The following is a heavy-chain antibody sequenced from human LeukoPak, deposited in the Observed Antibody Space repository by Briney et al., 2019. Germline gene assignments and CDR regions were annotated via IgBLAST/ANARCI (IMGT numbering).Heavy chain of an antibody. CDR3: ARDRPMDYGSGPRFDP. CDR2: INHSGST. D-gene: IGHD3-10*01. V-gene: IGHV4-34*01. J-gene: IGHJ5*02. CDR1: GGSFSGYY. Sequence: SETLSLTCAVYGGSFSGYYWSWIRQPPGKGLEWIGEINHSGSTNYNPSLKSRVTISVDTSKNQFSLKLSSVTAADTAVYYCARDRPMDYGSGPRFDPWGQGTLVTVSS.